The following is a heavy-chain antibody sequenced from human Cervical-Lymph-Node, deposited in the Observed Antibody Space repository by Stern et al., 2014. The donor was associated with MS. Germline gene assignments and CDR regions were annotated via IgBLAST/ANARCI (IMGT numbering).Heavy chain of an antibody. J-gene: IGHJ4*02. V-gene: IGHV4-39*01. Sequence: QLQLQESGPGLVKPSETLSLSCTVSGGSISSGSFYWGWIRPPPGKGLEWSGTVYHGGTPYYNLPFRSRFTISVDTSKNHFSLNLSSVTAADTAVYYCARLEYSTSWYSHYFDYWGQGTLVTVSS. CDR1: GGSISSGSFY. CDR2: VYHGGTP. CDR3: ARLEYSTSWYSHYFDY. D-gene: IGHD6-13*01.